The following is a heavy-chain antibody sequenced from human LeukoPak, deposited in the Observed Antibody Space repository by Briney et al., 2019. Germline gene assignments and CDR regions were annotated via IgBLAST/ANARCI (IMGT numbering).Heavy chain of an antibody. D-gene: IGHD5-18*01. V-gene: IGHV3-7*01. CDR3: ARHLSGITGYTYGRGIDY. J-gene: IGHJ4*02. CDR1: GFTFGSYW. CDR2: IKKEGGEK. Sequence: PGGSLRLSCAASGFTFGSYWMSWVGKAPGKGLEGVANIKKEGGEKYYLDSVKGRFTISRDNAKKSLYLQMNSLGAEDTAVYYCARHLSGITGYTYGRGIDYWGQGTLLTVSS.